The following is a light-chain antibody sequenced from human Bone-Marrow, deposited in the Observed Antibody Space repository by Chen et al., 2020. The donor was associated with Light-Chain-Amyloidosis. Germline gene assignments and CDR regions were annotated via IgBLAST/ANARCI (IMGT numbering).Light chain of an antibody. Sequence: ELTQPPSMSLSPGQTARITCSGDILPKQYCYWYQQKTGQAPVLLIYKDNERPSEIPERFSGSSAGTIARLTINGVQAEDEADDYCHSGDTNARGVFGGGTKLTVL. V-gene: IGLV3-25*03. CDR3: HSGDTNARGV. CDR2: KDN. CDR1: ILPKQY. J-gene: IGLJ2*01.